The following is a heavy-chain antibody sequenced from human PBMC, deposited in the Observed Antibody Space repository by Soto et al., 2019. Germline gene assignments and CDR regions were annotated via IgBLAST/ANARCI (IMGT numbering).Heavy chain of an antibody. CDR1: GFTFSSYW. D-gene: IGHD3-3*01. CDR3: ARGASYDFWSGYSRLYYFDY. CDR2: IKQDGSEK. Sequence: PGGSLRLSCAASGFTFSSYWMSWVRQAPGKGLEWVANIKQDGSEKYYVDSVKGRFTISRDNAKNSLYLQMNSLRAEDTAVYYCARGASYDFWSGYSRLYYFDYWGQGTLVTVSS. J-gene: IGHJ4*02. V-gene: IGHV3-7*01.